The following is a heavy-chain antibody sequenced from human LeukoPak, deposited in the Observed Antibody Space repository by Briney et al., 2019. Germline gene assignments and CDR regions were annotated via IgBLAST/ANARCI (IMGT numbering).Heavy chain of an antibody. CDR3: ATSIATTGMDFDY. CDR1: GGSISSSSYY. J-gene: IGHJ4*02. CDR2: IYYSGST. V-gene: IGHV4-61*05. D-gene: IGHD6-6*01. Sequence: SSETLSLTCTVSGGSISSSSYYWGWIRQPPGKGLEWIGYIYYSGSTNYNPSLKSRVTISVDTSKNQFSLKLSPVTAADTAVYYCATSIATTGMDFDYWGQGTLVSVSS.